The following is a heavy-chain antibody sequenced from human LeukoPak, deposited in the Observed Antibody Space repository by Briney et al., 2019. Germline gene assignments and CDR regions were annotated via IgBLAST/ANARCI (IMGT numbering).Heavy chain of an antibody. V-gene: IGHV1-8*01. CDR3: ARDNYDTGSDAFDI. CDR1: GYTFTSYD. Sequence: ASVKVSCMASGYTFTSYDINWVRQATGQGLEWMGWMNPNSGNTGYAQKFQGRVTMTRNTSISTAYMELSSLRSEDTAVYYCARDNYDTGSDAFDIWGQGTMVTVSS. J-gene: IGHJ3*02. CDR2: MNPNSGNT. D-gene: IGHD3-22*01.